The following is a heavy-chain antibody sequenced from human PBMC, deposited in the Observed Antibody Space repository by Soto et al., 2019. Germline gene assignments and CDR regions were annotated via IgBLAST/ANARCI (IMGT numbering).Heavy chain of an antibody. D-gene: IGHD3-16*01. Sequence: QVQLVESGGGVVQPGTSLRLSCVGSGFTFRSYVIHWVRQAPGKGLEWVALTSYDGSNNFYGDSVKGRFTISRHNSRNTVELQMDRLRFQDTALYYFARWGTTGGLDVWGQGTLVSVSS. CDR2: TSYDGSNN. CDR1: GFTFRSYV. V-gene: IGHV3-33*05. CDR3: ARWGTTGGLDV. J-gene: IGHJ4*02.